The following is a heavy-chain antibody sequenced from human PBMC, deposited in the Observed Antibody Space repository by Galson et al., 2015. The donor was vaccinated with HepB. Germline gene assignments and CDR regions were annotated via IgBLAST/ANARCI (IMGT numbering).Heavy chain of an antibody. CDR3: ARQRACGGDCPGNYGMDV. Sequence: SLRLSRAASGFHSTSYWVPWGRQCAGKGMVWVSRIKSDGSSTSYADSVKGRFTISRDNAKKTLYLQMNSLRAEDTAMYYCARQRACGGDCPGNYGMDVWGPGTTVTVSS. J-gene: IGHJ6*02. V-gene: IGHV3-74*01. CDR1: GFHSTSYW. CDR2: IKSDGSST. D-gene: IGHD2-21*02.